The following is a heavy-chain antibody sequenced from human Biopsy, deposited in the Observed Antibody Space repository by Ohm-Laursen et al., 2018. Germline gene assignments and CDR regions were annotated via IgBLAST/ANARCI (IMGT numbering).Heavy chain of an antibody. Sequence: SLRLSCAASGFIFSTYSMNWVRQAPGKGLEWVSYISSSSSPIYYADSVKGRFTISRDKAKNSLSLQMNSLRAEDTAVYYCARGSDSDYWGQGTLVTVSS. CDR1: GFIFSTYS. J-gene: IGHJ4*02. CDR2: ISSSSSPI. V-gene: IGHV3-48*01. CDR3: ARGSDSDY.